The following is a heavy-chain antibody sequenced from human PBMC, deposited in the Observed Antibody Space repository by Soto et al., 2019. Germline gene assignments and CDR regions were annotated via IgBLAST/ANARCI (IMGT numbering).Heavy chain of an antibody. CDR3: AYDSSGYLDY. Sequence: ASVKVSCKASGYTFTTYAMHWVRQAPGQRLEWMGWINVGNGNTKYSQKFQGRVTITRDTSASTAHMELSSLRSEDTAVYYCAYDSSGYLDYWGQGTLVTVSS. J-gene: IGHJ4*02. CDR1: GYTFTTYA. D-gene: IGHD3-22*01. V-gene: IGHV1-3*01. CDR2: INVGNGNT.